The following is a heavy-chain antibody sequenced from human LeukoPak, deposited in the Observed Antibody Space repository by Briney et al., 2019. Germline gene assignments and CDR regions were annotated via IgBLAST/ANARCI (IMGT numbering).Heavy chain of an antibody. J-gene: IGHJ4*02. Sequence: TSVKVSCKASGYTFTGYYMHWVRQAPGLGLEWMGWISPYDGKTNYAKKFQNRIKMTTETSTATLYLELSSLKSDDTAVYYCARARAGGFSDSYLYWGQGSLVTVSS. CDR1: GYTFTGYY. D-gene: IGHD3-10*01. CDR2: ISPYDGKT. CDR3: ARARAGGFSDSYLY. V-gene: IGHV1-18*04.